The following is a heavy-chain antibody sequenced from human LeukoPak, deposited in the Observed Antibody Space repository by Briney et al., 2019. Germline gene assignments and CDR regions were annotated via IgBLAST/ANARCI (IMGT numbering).Heavy chain of an antibody. V-gene: IGHV3-23*01. Sequence: GGSLRLSCAASGFTFSSYAMSWVRQAPGKGLEWVSAISGSGGSTYYADSVKGRFTISRDNSKNTLYLQMNSLRAEDTAVYYCARVLRYDNSGHDSFDIWGQGTMVIVSS. CDR2: ISGSGGST. CDR1: GFTFSSYA. CDR3: ARVLRYDNSGHDSFDI. D-gene: IGHD3-22*01. J-gene: IGHJ3*02.